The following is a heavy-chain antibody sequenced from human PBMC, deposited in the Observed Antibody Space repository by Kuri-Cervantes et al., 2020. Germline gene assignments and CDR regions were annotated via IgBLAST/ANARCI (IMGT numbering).Heavy chain of an antibody. Sequence: ASVKVSCKASGYTFTGYYMHWVRQAPGQGLEWMGWINPNSGGTNYAQKFQERVTITRDMSTSTAYMELSSLRSEDTAVYYCAAEIYDSSGYYYVGAFDIWGQGTMVTVSS. CDR3: AAEIYDSSGYYYVGAFDI. J-gene: IGHJ3*02. CDR2: INPNSGGT. CDR1: GYTFTGYY. D-gene: IGHD3-22*01. V-gene: IGHV1-2*02.